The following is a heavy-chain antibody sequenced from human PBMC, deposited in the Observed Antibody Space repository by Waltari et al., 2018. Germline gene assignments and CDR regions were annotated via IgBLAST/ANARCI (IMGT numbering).Heavy chain of an antibody. J-gene: IGHJ4*02. D-gene: IGHD3-22*01. CDR3: ARDYHYDSSGYYSDY. V-gene: IGHV3-21*01. Sequence: EVQLVESGGGLVKPGGSLRLSCAASGFTFSSYSMNWFRQAPGKGLEWVSSISSSSSYIYYADSVKGRFTISRDNAKNSLYLQMNSLRAEDTAVYYCARDYHYDSSGYYSDYWGQGTLVTVSS. CDR1: GFTFSSYS. CDR2: ISSSSSYI.